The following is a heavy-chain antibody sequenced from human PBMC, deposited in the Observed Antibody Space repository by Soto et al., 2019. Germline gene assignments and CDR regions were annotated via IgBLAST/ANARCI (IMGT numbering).Heavy chain of an antibody. D-gene: IGHD2-2*01. CDR2: ISSSSSYI. V-gene: IGHV3-21*01. Sequence: EVQLVESGGGLVKPGGSLRLSCAASGFTFSSYSMNWVRQAPGKGLEWVSSISSSSSYIYYADSVKGRFTISRDNAKNSLYLQMKSLRAEDTAVYYCARGLLGYCSSTSCWLGAFDIWGQGTMVTVSS. CDR1: GFTFSSYS. CDR3: ARGLLGYCSSTSCWLGAFDI. J-gene: IGHJ3*02.